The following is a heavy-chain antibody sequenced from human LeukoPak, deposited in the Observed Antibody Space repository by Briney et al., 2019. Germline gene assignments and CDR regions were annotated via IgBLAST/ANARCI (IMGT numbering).Heavy chain of an antibody. CDR2: ISSSSSYI. D-gene: IGHD5-18*01. V-gene: IGHV3-21*01. J-gene: IGHJ6*02. Sequence: GSLRLSCAASGSTFSSYSMNWVRQAPGKGLEWVSSISSSSSYIYYADSVKGRFTISRDNSKNTLYLQMNSLRAEDTAVYYCARDLDTAMVTGYYYGMDVWGQGTTVTVSS. CDR1: GSTFSSYS. CDR3: ARDLDTAMVTGYYYGMDV.